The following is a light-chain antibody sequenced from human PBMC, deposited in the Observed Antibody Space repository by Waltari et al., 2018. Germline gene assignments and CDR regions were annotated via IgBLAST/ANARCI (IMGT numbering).Light chain of an antibody. CDR3: QSYDGSLSASI. CDR2: SYN. Sequence: QSVLTQPPSMSGAPGQRVTISCTVSGSNIGAGYDLHWYQQLPGTAPKLLIYSYNNRPSGVPDRFSGSKSGTSASLAIAGLQAEDEADYYCQSYDGSLSASIFGGGTKLTVL. V-gene: IGLV1-40*01. J-gene: IGLJ2*01. CDR1: GSNIGAGYD.